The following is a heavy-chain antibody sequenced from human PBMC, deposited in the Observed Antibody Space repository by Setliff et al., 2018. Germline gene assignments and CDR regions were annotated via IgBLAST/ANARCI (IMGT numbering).Heavy chain of an antibody. CDR3: STAEGDSSSFYHNMDV. CDR2: IRSIPYGGSS. Sequence: SLRLSCAASGFTFGDYAMSWFRQAPGKGLEWVAFIRSIPYGGSSEYASPVRGRFTISRDDSKSTLYLQMSSLKTEDTAVYYCSTAEGDSSSFYHNMDVWGQGSTVTVSS. D-gene: IGHD6-6*01. CDR1: GFTFGDYA. J-gene: IGHJ6*02. V-gene: IGHV3-49*03.